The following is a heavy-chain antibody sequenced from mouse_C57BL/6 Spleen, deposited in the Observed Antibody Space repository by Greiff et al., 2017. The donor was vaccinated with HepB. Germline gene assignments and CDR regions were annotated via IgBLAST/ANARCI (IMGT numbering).Heavy chain of an antibody. CDR1: GYTFTSYW. Sequence: QVQLQQPGAELVKPGASVKLSCKASGYTFTSYWMHWVKQRPGQGLEWIGMIHPNSGSTNYNEKFKSKATLTVDKSSSTAYMQLSSLTSEDSAVYYCAREEDWVYYFDYWGQGTTLTVSS. V-gene: IGHV1-64*01. CDR2: IHPNSGST. CDR3: AREEDWVYYFDY. J-gene: IGHJ2*01. D-gene: IGHD4-1*01.